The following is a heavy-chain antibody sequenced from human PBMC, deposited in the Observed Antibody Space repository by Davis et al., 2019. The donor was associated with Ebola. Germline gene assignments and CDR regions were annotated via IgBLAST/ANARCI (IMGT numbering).Heavy chain of an antibody. V-gene: IGHV1-18*01. Sequence: AASVKVSCKASGYTFTSYGIGWVRQAPGQGLEWMGWISAYNGNTNYAQKLQGRVTMTTDTSTSTAYMELRSLRSDDTAVYYCARDLNRYCSSTSCYSYGMDVWGQGTTVTVSS. CDR3: ARDLNRYCSSTSCYSYGMDV. CDR1: GYTFTSYG. CDR2: ISAYNGNT. J-gene: IGHJ6*02. D-gene: IGHD2-2*01.